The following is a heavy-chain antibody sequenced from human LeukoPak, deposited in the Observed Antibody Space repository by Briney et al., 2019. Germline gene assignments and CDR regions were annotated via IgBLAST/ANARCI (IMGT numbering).Heavy chain of an antibody. CDR2: IYHSGST. CDR1: GYSISSGYY. D-gene: IGHD2-2*01. Sequence: SETLSLTCTVSGYSISSGYYWGWIRQPPGKGLEWIGSIYHSGSTYYNPSLKSRVTISVDTSKNQFSLKLSSVTAADTAVYYCARDYAKRATAGYYYYYYYMDVWGKGTTVTVSS. J-gene: IGHJ6*03. CDR3: ARDYAKRATAGYYYYYYYMDV. V-gene: IGHV4-38-2*02.